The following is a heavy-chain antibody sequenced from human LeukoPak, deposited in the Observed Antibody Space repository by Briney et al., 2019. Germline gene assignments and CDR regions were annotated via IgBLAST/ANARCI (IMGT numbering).Heavy chain of an antibody. CDR3: ARVQNGGSYWVYHYDGLDV. D-gene: IGHD1-26*01. V-gene: IGHV3-30*04. CDR2: TSYNENDK. J-gene: IGHJ6*02. Sequence: GGSLRLSCAASGITFSTHTMHWVRQAPGKGLEWVALTSYNENDKYYADSVKGRFIISRDNSKNTLYLEMNSLRVEDTAVYFCARVQNGGSYWVYHYDGLDVWGQGTTVTVSS. CDR1: GITFSTHT.